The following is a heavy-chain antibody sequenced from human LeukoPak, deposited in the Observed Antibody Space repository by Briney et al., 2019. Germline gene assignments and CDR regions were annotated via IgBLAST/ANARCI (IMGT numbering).Heavy chain of an antibody. V-gene: IGHV5-51*01. D-gene: IGHD3-10*01. CDR3: ARLTGSGRGYYGMDV. CDR1: GYSFTSYW. CDR2: IYPGDSDT. J-gene: IGHJ6*04. Sequence: GESLKISCKGSGYSFTSYWIGWVRQRPGKGLEWMGIIYPGDSDTRYSPSFQGQVTISADKSISTAYLQWSSPKASDTAMYYCARLTGSGRGYYGMDVWGKGTTVTVSS.